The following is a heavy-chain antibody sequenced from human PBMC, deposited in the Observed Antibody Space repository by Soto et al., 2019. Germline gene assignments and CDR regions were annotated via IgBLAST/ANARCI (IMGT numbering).Heavy chain of an antibody. D-gene: IGHD1-1*01. Sequence: QAQLQESGPGLVKPSQTLSLTCTVSGGSISSGGTGSYWTWIRQLPGKGLEWIGYIYYTGNTYYNPSHKSRPTISIDKSENQFSLKLTSVTAADTAVYFCASGHDAYKVRYWGQGTLVTVSS. CDR1: GGSISSGGTGSY. V-gene: IGHV4-31*03. J-gene: IGHJ4*02. CDR2: IYYTGNT. CDR3: ASGHDAYKVRY.